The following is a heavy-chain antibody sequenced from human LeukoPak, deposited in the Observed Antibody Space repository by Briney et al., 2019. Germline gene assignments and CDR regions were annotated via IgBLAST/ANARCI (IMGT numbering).Heavy chain of an antibody. D-gene: IGHD1-1*01. J-gene: IGHJ3*02. CDR2: IYPGDSDT. CDR3: GRPKTTTSWDAFGI. Sequence: GESLKISCKGSGYSFTNYWIGWVRQMPRKGLEWMGIIYPGDSDTRYSPSFQGHVTISADKSISTAYLQWSSLKASDTAMYYCGRPKTTTSWDAFGIWGQGTMVSVSS. V-gene: IGHV5-51*01. CDR1: GYSFTNYW.